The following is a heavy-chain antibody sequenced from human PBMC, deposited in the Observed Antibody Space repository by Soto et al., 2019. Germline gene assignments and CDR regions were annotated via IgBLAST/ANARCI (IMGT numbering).Heavy chain of an antibody. V-gene: IGHV2-5*02. Sequence: QITLKESGPTLVKPTQPLTLTCTFSGFSLSTTGVGVGWIRQPPGKALEWLALIYWDGEKRYSPSLKSRLTITKDSSKNQVVLTMTNMDPVDTATYCAHRPWYAFEPWGQGILVTVSS. CDR3: AHRPWYAFEP. D-gene: IGHD6-13*01. CDR2: IYWDGEK. J-gene: IGHJ5*02. CDR1: GFSLSTTGVG.